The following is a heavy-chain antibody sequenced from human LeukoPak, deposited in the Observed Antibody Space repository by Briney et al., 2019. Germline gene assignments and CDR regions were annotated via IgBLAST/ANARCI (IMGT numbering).Heavy chain of an antibody. D-gene: IGHD5-24*01. CDR3: ARDGDGYSLFDY. CDR2: IYYSGST. Sequence: PSETLSLTCTVSGASISSGGYYWSWIRQHPGKGLEWIGYIYYSGSTYYNPSLKSRVTISVDTSKNQFSLKLSSVTAADTAVYYCARDGDGYSLFDYWGQGTLVTVSS. CDR1: GASISSGGYY. J-gene: IGHJ4*02. V-gene: IGHV4-31*03.